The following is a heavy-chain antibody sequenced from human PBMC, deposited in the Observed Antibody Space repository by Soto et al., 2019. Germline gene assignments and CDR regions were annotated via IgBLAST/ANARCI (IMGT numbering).Heavy chain of an antibody. CDR2: IYYSGST. CDR1: VGSISSSSYY. V-gene: IGHV4-39*01. CDR3: ARSMTTVVTLDY. Sequence: QLQLQESGPGLVKPSETLSLTCTVSVGSISSSSYYWGWIRQPPGKGLEWIGSIYYSGSTYYNPSLKSRVTISVDTSKNQFSLKLSSVTAADTAVYYCARSMTTVVTLDYWGQGTLVTVSS. J-gene: IGHJ4*02. D-gene: IGHD4-17*01.